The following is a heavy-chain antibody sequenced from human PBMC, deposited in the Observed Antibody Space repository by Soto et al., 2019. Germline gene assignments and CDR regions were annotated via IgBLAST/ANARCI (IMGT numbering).Heavy chain of an antibody. Sequence: SKTLSLTCSVPGGAFIAYYWSWIGRPPGKGLEWSGEINHRGSTNDNPSLKSPVTLSVDPSQHHLPPKLSPVTAADPAVYYCARTQLLYRYNWFYPLGQGTLVPVSS. D-gene: IGHD1-1*01. CDR2: INHRGST. V-gene: IGHV4-34*01. J-gene: IGHJ5*02. CDR3: ARTQLLYRYNWFYP. CDR1: GGAFIAYY.